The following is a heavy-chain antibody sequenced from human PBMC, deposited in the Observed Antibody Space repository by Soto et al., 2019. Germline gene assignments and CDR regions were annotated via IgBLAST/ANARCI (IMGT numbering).Heavy chain of an antibody. CDR3: ARDISRRQTYYGMDV. D-gene: IGHD2-21*01. CDR1: GYTFTSYY. V-gene: IGHV1-46*01. Sequence: QVQLVQSGAEVRKPGASVRVSCKASGYTFTSYYMHWVRQAPGQGLEWMGIIHPYGGRTIYAQTFHGRITMTSDTPTDTVYMDLSSLRSEDTAVYYCARDISRRQTYYGMDVWGQGTTVTVSS. CDR2: IHPYGGRT. J-gene: IGHJ6*02.